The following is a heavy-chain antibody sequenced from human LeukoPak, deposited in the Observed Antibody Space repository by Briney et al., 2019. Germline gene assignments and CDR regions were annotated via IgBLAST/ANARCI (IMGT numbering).Heavy chain of an antibody. CDR3: ARTGGYGDYSDWFDP. V-gene: IGHV3-64*01. J-gene: IGHJ5*02. CDR2: ISSNGGST. D-gene: IGHD4-17*01. CDR1: GFTFSSYA. Sequence: GGSLRLSCAASGFTFSSYAMHWVRQAPGKGLEYVSAISSNGGSTYYANSVKGRFTISRDNSKNTLYLQMGSLRAEDMAVYYCARTGGYGDYSDWFDPWGQGTLVTVSS.